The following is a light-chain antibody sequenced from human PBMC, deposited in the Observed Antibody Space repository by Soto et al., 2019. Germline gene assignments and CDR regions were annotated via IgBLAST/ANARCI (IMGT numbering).Light chain of an antibody. CDR1: QTISSSY. CDR3: QLYGSSPKT. V-gene: IGKV3-20*01. J-gene: IGKJ1*01. CDR2: SAS. Sequence: EIVLTQSPGTLSLSPGERATLSCRATQTISSSYLAWYQQKPGQAPKLLIHSASTRATGIPDRFSGSGSGTDFTLTISRLEPEDFAVYYCQLYGSSPKTFGQGTKVDIK.